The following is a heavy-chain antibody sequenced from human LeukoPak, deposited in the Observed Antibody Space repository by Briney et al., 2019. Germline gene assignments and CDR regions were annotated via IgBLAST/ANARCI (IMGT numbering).Heavy chain of an antibody. D-gene: IGHD4-17*01. CDR3: TTYTVTTIGDY. CDR2: IKSKTDGGTT. V-gene: IGHV3-15*01. Sequence: GGSLRLSCAASGFTFSNAWMSWVRQAPGKGLDWVGRIKSKTDGGTTDYAAPVTGRFTISRDDSKNTLYLQMNSLKTEDTAVYYCTTYTVTTIGDYWGQGTLVTVSS. J-gene: IGHJ4*02. CDR1: GFTFSNAW.